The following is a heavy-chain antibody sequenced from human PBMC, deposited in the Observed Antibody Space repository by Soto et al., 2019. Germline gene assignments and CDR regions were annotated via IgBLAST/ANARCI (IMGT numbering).Heavy chain of an antibody. D-gene: IGHD3-10*01. CDR1: GFTFSSYG. V-gene: IGHV3-30*18. J-gene: IGHJ6*02. CDR3: AKDGTITYYYYGMDV. Sequence: QVQLVESGGGVVQPGRSLRLSCAASGFTFSSYGMHWVRQAPGKGLEWVAVISYDGSNKYYADSVKGRFTISRDNSKNTLYLQMNSLRAEDMAVYYCAKDGTITYYYYGMDVWGQGTTVTVSS. CDR2: ISYDGSNK.